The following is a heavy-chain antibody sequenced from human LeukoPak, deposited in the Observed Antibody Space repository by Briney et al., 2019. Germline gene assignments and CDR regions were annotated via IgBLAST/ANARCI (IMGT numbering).Heavy chain of an antibody. CDR1: GFTFSSYW. CDR3: ARVRGVSPRWFDP. Sequence: GGSLRLSCAASGFTFSSYWMHWVRQAPGKGLVWVSRINSDGSSTSYADSVKGRFTISRDNAKNTLYLQMNSLRAEDTAVYYCARVRGVSPRWFDPWGQGTLVTVSS. CDR2: INSDGSST. V-gene: IGHV3-74*01. J-gene: IGHJ5*02. D-gene: IGHD2-21*01.